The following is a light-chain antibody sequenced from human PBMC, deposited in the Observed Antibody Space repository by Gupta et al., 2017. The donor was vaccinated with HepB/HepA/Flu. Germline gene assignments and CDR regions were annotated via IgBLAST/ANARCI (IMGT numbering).Light chain of an antibody. Sequence: QSVLTQPPSASGTPGQRVTISCYGSSSNIGNNAVSWYQQLPGTAPKLLIYKNNEWPSGVPDRFSGSKSGTSASLAISGLQSEDEADYYCAARDDSLNGYVFGTGTKVTVL. CDR3: AARDDSLNGYV. CDR2: KNN. CDR1: SSNIGNNA. J-gene: IGLJ1*01. V-gene: IGLV1-44*01.